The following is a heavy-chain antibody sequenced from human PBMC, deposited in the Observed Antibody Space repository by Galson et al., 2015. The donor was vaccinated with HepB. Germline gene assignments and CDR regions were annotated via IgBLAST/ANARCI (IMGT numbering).Heavy chain of an antibody. V-gene: IGHV3-49*04. Sequence: SLRLSCAASGFNFGDFAMSWVRQAPGKGLEWVGFIRTTAFGGTTQYAASLRGRFTISRDDSKTLVYLQMNSLRTKDTAMYYCRRDVYSYESRSYYPLHSDYWGQGALVTVSS. CDR1: GFNFGDFA. D-gene: IGHD3-22*01. CDR3: RRDVYSYESRSYYPLHSDY. CDR2: IRTTAFGGTT. J-gene: IGHJ4*02.